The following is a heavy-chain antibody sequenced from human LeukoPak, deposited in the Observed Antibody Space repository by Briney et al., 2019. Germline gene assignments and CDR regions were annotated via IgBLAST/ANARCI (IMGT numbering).Heavy chain of an antibody. J-gene: IGHJ6*03. CDR1: GGSISSYY. D-gene: IGHD6-13*01. CDR2: IYYSGST. CDR3: AGIAAAGHYYYYMDV. V-gene: IGHV4-59*01. Sequence: SSETLSLTCTVSGGSISSYYWSWIRQPPGKGLEWIGYIYYSGSTNYNPSLKSRVTISVDTSKNQFSLKLSSVTAADTAVYYCAGIAAAGHYYYYMDVWGKGTTVTVSS.